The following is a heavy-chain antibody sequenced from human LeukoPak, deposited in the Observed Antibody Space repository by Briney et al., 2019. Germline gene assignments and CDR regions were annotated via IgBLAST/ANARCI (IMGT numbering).Heavy chain of an antibody. V-gene: IGHV1-2*04. CDR2: INPNSGDT. D-gene: IGHD3-3*02. J-gene: IGHJ6*02. CDR1: GYTFTDYY. CDR3: ARGILGYYYYGMDV. Sequence: ASVKVSCKASGYTFTDYYMHWVRQAPGQGPEWMGWINPNSGDTNYAQKFQGWVTMTRDTSVSTAYMELSRLRSDDTAVYYCARGILGYYYYGMDVWGQGTTVTVSS.